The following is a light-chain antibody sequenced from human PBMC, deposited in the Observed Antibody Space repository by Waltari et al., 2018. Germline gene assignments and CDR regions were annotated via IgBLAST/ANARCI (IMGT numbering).Light chain of an antibody. V-gene: IGKV3-15*01. CDR3: QQYNNWPQT. CDR2: GAS. J-gene: IGKJ4*01. Sequence: EIVMTQSPATLSVSPGERATFSCRASQSVNSNLAWYQQKPGQAPRLLIYGASTRATGIPARFSGSGSATEFTLTISSLQSEDFAVYYCQQYNNWPQTFGGGTKVEIK. CDR1: QSVNSN.